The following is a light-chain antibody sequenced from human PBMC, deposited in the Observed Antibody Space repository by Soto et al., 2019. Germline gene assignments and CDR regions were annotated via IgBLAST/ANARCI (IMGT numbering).Light chain of an antibody. V-gene: IGLV2-11*01. CDR1: SSDVGNYKY. CDR3: SSHAGSSVV. CDR2: DVT. J-gene: IGLJ1*01. Sequence: QSVLTQPASVSGSPGQSITISCTGTSSDVGNYKYVSWYQQHPGKAPKLMIYDVTTRPSGVPDRFSGSKSGNTASLTISGLQAEDEADYYCSSHAGSSVVFGTGTKVTVL.